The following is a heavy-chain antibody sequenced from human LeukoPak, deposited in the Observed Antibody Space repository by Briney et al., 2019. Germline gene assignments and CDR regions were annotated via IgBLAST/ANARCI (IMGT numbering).Heavy chain of an antibody. CDR3: AKDHGYRGFGELAAQYFDY. CDR1: GFTFSSYG. Sequence: GGSLRLSCAASGFTFSSYGMHWVRQAPGKGLEWVAVIWYDGSNKYYADSVKGRFTISRDNPKNTLYLQMNSLRAEDTAVYYCAKDHGYRGFGELAAQYFDYWGQGTLVTVSS. CDR2: IWYDGSNK. J-gene: IGHJ4*02. V-gene: IGHV3-33*06. D-gene: IGHD3-10*01.